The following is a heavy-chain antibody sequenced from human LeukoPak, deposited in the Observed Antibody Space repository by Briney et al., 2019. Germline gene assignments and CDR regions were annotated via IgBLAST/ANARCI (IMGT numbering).Heavy chain of an antibody. Sequence: SETLSLTCAVYGGSFSGYYWSWIRQPPGKGLEWIGEINHSGSTDYNPSLKSRVTISVDTSKNQFSLKLSSVTAADTAVYYCARGPDLDYWGQGTLVTVSS. V-gene: IGHV4-34*01. CDR1: GGSFSGYY. CDR2: INHSGST. CDR3: ARGPDLDY. D-gene: IGHD1-14*01. J-gene: IGHJ4*02.